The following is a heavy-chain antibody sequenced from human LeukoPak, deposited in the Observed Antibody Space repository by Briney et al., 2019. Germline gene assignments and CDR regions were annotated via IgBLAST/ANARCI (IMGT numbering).Heavy chain of an antibody. CDR2: IYTSGST. J-gene: IGHJ4*02. CDR3: ARVSGADYYDSSGYYPYYFDY. V-gene: IGHV4-61*02. CDR1: GGSISSGSYY. D-gene: IGHD3-22*01. Sequence: SETLSLTCTVSGGSISSGSYYWSWIWQPAGKGLEWIGRIYTSGSTNYNPSLKSRVTISVDTSKNQFSLKLSSVTAADTAVYYCARVSGADYYDSSGYYPYYFDYWGQGTLVTVSS.